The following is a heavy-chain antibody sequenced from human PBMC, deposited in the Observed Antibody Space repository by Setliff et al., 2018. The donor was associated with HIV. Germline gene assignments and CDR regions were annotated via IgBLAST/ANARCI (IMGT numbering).Heavy chain of an antibody. D-gene: IGHD2-8*02. CDR2: ISGSGGST. V-gene: IGHV3-23*01. CDR1: GFTFSISG. CDR3: AKDRDIILAGILDY. Sequence: GGSLRLSCVASGFTFSISGMHWVRQAPGKGLEWVSTISGSGGSTYYADSVKGRFTISRDNSKKTLYLQMNSLRAEGTAVYYCAKDRDIILAGILDYWGQGTLVTVSS. J-gene: IGHJ4*02.